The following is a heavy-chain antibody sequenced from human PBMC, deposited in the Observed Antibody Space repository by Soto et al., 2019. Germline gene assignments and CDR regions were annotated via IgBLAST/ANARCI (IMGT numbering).Heavy chain of an antibody. CDR1: GFTVSTNY. CDR3: ARASMAAAGYYFDY. CDR2: IYSGGST. J-gene: IGHJ4*02. D-gene: IGHD6-13*01. V-gene: IGHV3-53*01. Sequence: EVQLVESGGGLSQPGGSLRLSCAASGFTVSTNYMSWIRQAPGKGLEWVSVIYSGGSTYYTDSVKGRFTISRDNSKNTLFLQMNSLRAEDTAVYYCARASMAAAGYYFDYWGQGTRVTVSS.